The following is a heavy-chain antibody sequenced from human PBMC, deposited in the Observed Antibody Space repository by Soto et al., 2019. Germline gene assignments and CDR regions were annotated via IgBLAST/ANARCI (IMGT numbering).Heavy chain of an antibody. V-gene: IGHV1-18*04. CDR3: ATSYDSGFDP. Sequence: QLQLVQSGAEVERPGPSVRVSCKAYGYPFSKYGISWIRQAPGQGLEWMGWIKPDNGDTNYAQKFQGRVTMTTGTSSNTAYMELRSLRSDDTAVYYCATSYDSGFDPWGQGTLVSVSS. J-gene: IGHJ5*02. CDR1: GYPFSKYG. D-gene: IGHD5-12*01. CDR2: IKPDNGDT.